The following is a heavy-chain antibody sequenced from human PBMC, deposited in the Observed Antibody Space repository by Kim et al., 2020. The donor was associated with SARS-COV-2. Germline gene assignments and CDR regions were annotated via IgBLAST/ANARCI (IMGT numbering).Heavy chain of an antibody. Sequence: GSTNYNPSLKSRGSISVDTSKKQFALKLTSVTAADTAVYYCARGAPGHWGQGTLVTASS. CDR2: GST. CDR3: ARGAPGH. J-gene: IGHJ4*02. D-gene: IGHD3-10*01. V-gene: IGHV4-34*01.